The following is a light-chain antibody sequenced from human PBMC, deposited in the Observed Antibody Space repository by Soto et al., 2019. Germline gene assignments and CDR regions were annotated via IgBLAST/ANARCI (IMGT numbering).Light chain of an antibody. V-gene: IGLV2-14*01. J-gene: IGLJ2*01. CDR3: TSYTSSSTLVI. Sequence: QSVLTQPASVSGSPGQSITISCTGTRSDVGGYNYVSWYQQHPGKAPKLMIYEVSNRPSGVSNRFSGSKSGNTASLTISGLQADDDANYYCTSYTSSSTLVIFGGGTKLTVL. CDR2: EVS. CDR1: RSDVGGYNY.